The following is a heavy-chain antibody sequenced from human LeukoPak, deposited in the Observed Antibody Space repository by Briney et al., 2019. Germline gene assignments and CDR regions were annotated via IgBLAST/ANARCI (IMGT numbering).Heavy chain of an antibody. CDR1: GGSISSSSYY. Sequence: PSETLSLTCTVSGGSISSSSYYWGWIRQPPGKGLEWIGSIYYSGSTYYNPSLKSRVTISVDTSKNHFSLKLSSVTAADTAVYYSARLVVTATGLAYWGQGTLVTVSS. CDR3: ARLVVTATGLAY. V-gene: IGHV4-39*01. J-gene: IGHJ4*02. CDR2: IYYSGST. D-gene: IGHD2-21*02.